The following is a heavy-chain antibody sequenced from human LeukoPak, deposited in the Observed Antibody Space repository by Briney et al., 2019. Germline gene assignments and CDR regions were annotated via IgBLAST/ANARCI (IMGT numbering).Heavy chain of an antibody. CDR2: INWNGGST. CDR1: GFTVSGDY. Sequence: GGSLRLSCAVSGFTVSGDYMSWVRQAPGKGLEWVSGINWNGGSTGYADSVKGRFTISRDNAKNSLYLQMNSLRAEDTALYYCARVTGGYDSNWFDPWGQGTLVTVSS. D-gene: IGHD5-12*01. V-gene: IGHV3-20*04. CDR3: ARVTGGYDSNWFDP. J-gene: IGHJ5*02.